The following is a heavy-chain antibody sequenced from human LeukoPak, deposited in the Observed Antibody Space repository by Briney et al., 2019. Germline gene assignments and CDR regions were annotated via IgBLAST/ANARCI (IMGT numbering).Heavy chain of an antibody. J-gene: IGHJ4*02. Sequence: GESLKISCKGSGYSFTNYWIGWVRQMPGKGLEWMGIIYPADSDTRYSPSFQGQVTISVDKSISTAYLQWSSLKASDTAMYYCARQGGSFGELLYGTLDFDYWGQGTLVTVSS. CDR3: ARQGGSFGELLYGTLDFDY. V-gene: IGHV5-51*01. CDR1: GYSFTNYW. CDR2: IYPADSDT. D-gene: IGHD3-10*01.